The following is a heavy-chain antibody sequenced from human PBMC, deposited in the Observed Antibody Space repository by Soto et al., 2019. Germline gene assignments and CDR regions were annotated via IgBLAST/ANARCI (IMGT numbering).Heavy chain of an antibody. CDR3: TREPPGRGSWYYYYYYCCMDV. V-gene: IGHV3-33*01. D-gene: IGHD6-13*01. J-gene: IGHJ6*02. Sequence: QVQLVESGGGVVQPGRSLRLSCAASGFTFSSYGMHWVRQAPGKGLEWVAVICYDGSNKYYADSVKGRFTISRDNSKNTLDLQLNGLRAEDTAVYYCTREPPGRGSWYYYYYYCCMDVWGHGTTVTVSS. CDR1: GFTFSSYG. CDR2: ICYDGSNK.